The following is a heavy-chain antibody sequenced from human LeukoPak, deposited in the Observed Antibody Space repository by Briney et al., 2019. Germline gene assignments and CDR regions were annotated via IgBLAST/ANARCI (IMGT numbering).Heavy chain of an antibody. D-gene: IGHD6-13*01. Sequence: GRSLRLSGAASGFTFSSHGFYWVRQAPGKGLDGVAVIWYDGSKKYYADSVKGRSTISRDNSKNTLYLDMNSLRAEDTAVYYCAQDNSPYSNSWLQFFQHWGQGTLVTVSS. CDR1: GFTFSSHG. CDR2: IWYDGSKK. CDR3: AQDNSPYSNSWLQFFQH. J-gene: IGHJ1*01. V-gene: IGHV3-33*06.